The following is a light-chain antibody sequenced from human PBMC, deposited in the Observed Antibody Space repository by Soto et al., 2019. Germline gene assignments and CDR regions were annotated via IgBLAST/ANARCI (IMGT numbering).Light chain of an antibody. Sequence: DIPRTQSRSTVPASVGDRVTITCRASQSFSGWLAWYQQQPGKAPNLLVYDAFSLKRGGPSRFSGSGSGTEFTPTISSLQPDDFATYYCQQYNRYSPWTFGQGTKVDIK. J-gene: IGKJ1*01. CDR1: QSFSGW. V-gene: IGKV1-5*01. CDR3: QQYNRYSPWT. CDR2: DAF.